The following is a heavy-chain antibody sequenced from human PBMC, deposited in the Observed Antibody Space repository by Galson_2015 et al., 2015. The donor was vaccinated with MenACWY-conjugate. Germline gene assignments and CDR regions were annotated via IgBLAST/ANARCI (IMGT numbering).Heavy chain of an antibody. CDR3: AKEQDLLTDTYYFGN. CDR1: GFTFRSYG. CDR2: IRNDGSDK. Sequence: SLRLSCAASGFTFRSYGIHWVRQAPGDGLEWVTFIRNDGSDKYYADSVRGRFTISRDNSKNTVYLQMSSLRPEDTAVYYCAKEQDLLTDTYYFGNWGQGTLVTVSS. J-gene: IGHJ4*02. V-gene: IGHV3-30*02. D-gene: IGHD2-15*01.